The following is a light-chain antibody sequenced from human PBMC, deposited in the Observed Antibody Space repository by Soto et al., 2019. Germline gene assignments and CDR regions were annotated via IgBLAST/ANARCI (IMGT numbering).Light chain of an antibody. J-gene: IGKJ1*01. CDR2: KAS. CDR3: QQYNTYSSWT. Sequence: DIQLTQSPSTLSASVGDRVTITCRASQTISLWLAWYQQKPGKAPNLLIYKASSLESGVPSRFSGSGSGTEFTLTISSLQPDDFATYYCQQYNTYSSWTFGQGTKVEIK. CDR1: QTISLW. V-gene: IGKV1-5*03.